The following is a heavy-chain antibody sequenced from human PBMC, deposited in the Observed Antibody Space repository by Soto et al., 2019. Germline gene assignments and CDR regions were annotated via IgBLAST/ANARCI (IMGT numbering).Heavy chain of an antibody. J-gene: IGHJ6*02. Sequence: QSGGSLRLSCRASGLAFGNYAMNWVRQVPGRGLEWVAGVSTNGRSTYYADSVRGRFTISRDNSKLTVYLQMNSLRAEDTAVYYCAKDRAFNYFYGMDVWGQGTTGTV. D-gene: IGHD3-10*01. CDR2: VSTNGRST. CDR1: GLAFGNYA. CDR3: AKDRAFNYFYGMDV. V-gene: IGHV3-23*01.